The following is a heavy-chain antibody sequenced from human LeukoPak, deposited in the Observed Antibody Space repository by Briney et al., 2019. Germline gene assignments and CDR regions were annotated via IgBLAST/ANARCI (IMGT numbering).Heavy chain of an antibody. D-gene: IGHD2-21*02. CDR3: ARERGVYCGGDCSQYYFDY. CDR2: ITTSGGYT. CDR1: GFTFSDYY. Sequence: GGSLRLSCAASGFTFSDYYMSWIRQAPGKGLEWLSYITTSGGYTNYADSVKGRFTISRDNAKNSLYLQMNSLRAEDTAVYYCARERGVYCGGDCSQYYFDYWGQGTLGTVSS. V-gene: IGHV3-11*05. J-gene: IGHJ4*02.